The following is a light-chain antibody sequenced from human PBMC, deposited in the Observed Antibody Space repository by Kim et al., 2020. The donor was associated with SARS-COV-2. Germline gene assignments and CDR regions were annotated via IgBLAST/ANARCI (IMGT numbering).Light chain of an antibody. CDR2: LGS. CDR3: MQALQTPYT. J-gene: IGKJ2*01. Sequence: DIVVTQSPLSLPVTPGEPASVSCRSNQSLLHSNGYTYLDWYLQKPGQSPQLLIYLGSSRASGVPDRFSGGGSGTDFTLKISRVEADDVGIYYCMQALQTPYTFGQGTKLEL. CDR1: QSLLHSNGYTY. V-gene: IGKV2-28*01.